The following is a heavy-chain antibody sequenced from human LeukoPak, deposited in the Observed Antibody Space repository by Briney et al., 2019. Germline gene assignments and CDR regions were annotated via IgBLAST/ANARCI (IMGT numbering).Heavy chain of an antibody. J-gene: IGHJ1*01. V-gene: IGHV3-7*01. Sequence: GGSLRLSCAASGFTFSSYWMSWVRQAPGKGLEWVANIKQDGSEKYYVDSVKGRFTISRDNAKNSVYLQMNSLRAEDTALYYCARISGSSKKYFQHWGQGTLVTVSS. CDR2: IKQDGSEK. CDR1: GFTFSSYW. CDR3: ARISGSSKKYFQH. D-gene: IGHD1-26*01.